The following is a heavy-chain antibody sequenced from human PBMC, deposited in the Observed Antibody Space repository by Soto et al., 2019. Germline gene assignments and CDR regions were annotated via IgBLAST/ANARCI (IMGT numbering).Heavy chain of an antibody. D-gene: IGHD3-10*01. CDR1: GFRFEQYV. CDR2: VSPTGDTV. Sequence: VQVVASGGGLVQPGRSLRLSCAVSGFRFEQYVMHWVRQAPGKGLECVSTVSPTGDTVAYADSVEGRFTVSRDNAKNSLSLQMNSLKGDDTGFYYCLTDAPTGSIDDWGQGTLVTVSS. V-gene: IGHV3-9*01. CDR3: LTDAPTGSIDD. J-gene: IGHJ4*02.